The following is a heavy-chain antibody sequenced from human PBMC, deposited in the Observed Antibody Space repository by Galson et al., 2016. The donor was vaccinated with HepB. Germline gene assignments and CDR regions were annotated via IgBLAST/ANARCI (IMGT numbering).Heavy chain of an antibody. J-gene: IGHJ4*02. CDR3: AASKYYYDSSGLHY. CDR2: IYSGGST. V-gene: IGHV4-39*01. D-gene: IGHD3-22*01. CDR1: GASINGTIHY. Sequence: SETLSLTCTVSGASINGTIHYWVWVRQPPGKGLEWIGTIYSGGSTHYGPSLKSRVTISADASRNQVSVKLSSVTAADTAVYYCAASKYYYDSSGLHYWGQGSLVTVSS.